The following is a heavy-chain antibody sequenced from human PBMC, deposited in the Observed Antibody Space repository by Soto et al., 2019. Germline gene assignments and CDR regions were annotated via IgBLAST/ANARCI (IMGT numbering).Heavy chain of an antibody. D-gene: IGHD3-10*01. V-gene: IGHV1-69*01. CDR3: VVAITMVRGVIITPTFDY. J-gene: IGHJ4*02. CDR1: GGTFSSYA. Sequence: QVQLVQSGAEVKKPGSSVKVSCKASGGTFSSYAISWVRQAPGQGLEWMGGIIPIFGTANYAQKFQGRVTITADESTSTAYMELSSLRSEDTAVYYCVVAITMVRGVIITPTFDYWGQGTLVTVSS. CDR2: IIPIFGTA.